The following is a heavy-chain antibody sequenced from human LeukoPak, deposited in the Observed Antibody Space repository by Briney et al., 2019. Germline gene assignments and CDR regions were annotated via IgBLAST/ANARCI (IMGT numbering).Heavy chain of an antibody. D-gene: IGHD3-22*01. CDR1: GFTFSDHY. Sequence: GGSLRLSCAASGFTFSDHYMDWVRQAPGKGLEWVGRIRNKPKSYTTEYAASVKGRFTISRDDSKNSLYLQMNSLKTEDTAVYYCAACYYDSSGYSGLNYYYYGMDVWGQGTTVTVSS. V-gene: IGHV3-72*01. CDR2: IRNKPKSYTT. CDR3: AACYYDSSGYSGLNYYYYGMDV. J-gene: IGHJ6*02.